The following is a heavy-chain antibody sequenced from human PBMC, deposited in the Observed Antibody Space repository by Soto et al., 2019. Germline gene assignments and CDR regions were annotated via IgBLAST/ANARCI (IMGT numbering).Heavy chain of an antibody. CDR3: APAPAGLDV. Sequence: GGSLRLCCAASGFTFSSYEMNWVRQAPGKGLEWVSYISSSGTTIYYADSVKGRFTISRDNAKNSLFLQMNSLRAEDTAVYYCAPAPAGLDVWGHGTTVTVSS. D-gene: IGHD6-25*01. CDR2: ISSSGTTI. J-gene: IGHJ6*02. CDR1: GFTFSSYE. V-gene: IGHV3-48*03.